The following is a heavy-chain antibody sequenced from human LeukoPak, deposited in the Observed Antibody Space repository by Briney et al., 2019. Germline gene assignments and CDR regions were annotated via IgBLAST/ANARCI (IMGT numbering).Heavy chain of an antibody. CDR1: GGSFSGYY. J-gene: IGHJ4*02. CDR3: AAADLDY. Sequence: SETLSLTCAVYGGSFSGYYWSWIRQPPGKGLEWIGEINHSGSTNYNPSLKSRVTISVDTSKNQFSLKPSSVTAADTAVYYCAAADLDYWGQGTLVTVSS. V-gene: IGHV4-34*01. D-gene: IGHD6-13*01. CDR2: INHSGST.